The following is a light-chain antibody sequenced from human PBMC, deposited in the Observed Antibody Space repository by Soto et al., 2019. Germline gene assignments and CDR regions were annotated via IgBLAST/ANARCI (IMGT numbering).Light chain of an antibody. J-gene: IGKJ1*01. V-gene: IGKV3-15*01. CDR3: HQYNKWPRT. CDR2: GAS. CDR1: QSVSSD. Sequence: EIVMTQSPATLSFSPGERATLSCRAGQSVSSDLAWYHQKPGQAPRLLIYGASTRATGIPARFSGSGSGTEFTLTITSLQSEDFAVYYCHQYNKWPRTFGQGTKVDIK.